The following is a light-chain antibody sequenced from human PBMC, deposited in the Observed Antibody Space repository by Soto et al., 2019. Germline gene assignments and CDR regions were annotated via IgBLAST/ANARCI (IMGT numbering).Light chain of an antibody. CDR3: QQYNTWVT. J-gene: IGKJ4*01. Sequence: EIVMTQSPATLSVSPGERATLSCRASQSVSTNLAWYQQKPGQAPRLLIHGASTRATGIPARFSGSGSGTEFTLTIGSLQSEDFAVYYCQQYNTWVTFGGGTKVDIK. CDR2: GAS. V-gene: IGKV3D-15*01. CDR1: QSVSTN.